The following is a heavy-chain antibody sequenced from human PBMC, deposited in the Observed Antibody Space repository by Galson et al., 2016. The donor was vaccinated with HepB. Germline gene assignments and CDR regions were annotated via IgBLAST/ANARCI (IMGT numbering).Heavy chain of an antibody. Sequence: SLRLSCAASGFTFNDYYMNWIRQAPGKGLEWVSYISNSGYYTNYADSVKGRFTISRDNAKNSLYLQIESLSAEDTAVYYCAGAMSRGVIKSSLNDAFDIWGQGPLVTVSS. V-gene: IGHV3-11*06. CDR1: GFTFNDYY. CDR2: ISNSGYYT. D-gene: IGHD3-10*01. CDR3: AGAMSRGVIKSSLNDAFDI. J-gene: IGHJ3*02.